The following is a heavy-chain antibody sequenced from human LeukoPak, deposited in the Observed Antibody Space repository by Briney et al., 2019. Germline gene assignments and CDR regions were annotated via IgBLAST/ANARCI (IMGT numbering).Heavy chain of an antibody. CDR1: GGSISGYY. CDR3: ARYYYDSSGYYGLDY. CDR2: INHSGST. J-gene: IGHJ4*02. Sequence: SETLSLTCTVSGGSISGYYWSWIRQPPGKGLEWIGEINHSGSTNYNPSLKSRVTISVDTSKNQFSLKLSSVTAADTAVYYCARYYYDSSGYYGLDYWGQGTLVTVSS. V-gene: IGHV4-34*01. D-gene: IGHD3-22*01.